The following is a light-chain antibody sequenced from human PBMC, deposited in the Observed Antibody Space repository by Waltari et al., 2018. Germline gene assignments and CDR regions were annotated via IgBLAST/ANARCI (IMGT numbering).Light chain of an antibody. J-gene: IGLJ3*02. CDR2: DVT. CDR3: CSYAGSHWV. Sequence: QSALTQPRSVSGSPGQSVTISCAGTSSDVGGYSSVSWYQQHPGKAPKLMIYDVTKRPSGVPDRFSGSKSGNTASLTISGLQAGDEADYYCCSYAGSHWVFGGGTKLTVL. V-gene: IGLV2-11*01. CDR1: SSDVGGYSS.